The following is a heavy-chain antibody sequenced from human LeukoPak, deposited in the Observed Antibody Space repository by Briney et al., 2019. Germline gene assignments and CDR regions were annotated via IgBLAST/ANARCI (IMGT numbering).Heavy chain of an antibody. V-gene: IGHV3-7*01. CDR1: GFTFTSSW. D-gene: IGHD3-10*01. CDR3: AREEIVNHYHGSGTYFLDY. Sequence: PGGSLRLSCVASGFTFTSSWMSWVRQAPGKGLEWVANIKQNGSEKNYVDSVKGRFTISRDNAENSLYLQMNSLRAEDTAVYYCAREEIVNHYHGSGTYFLDYWGQGTLVTVSS. J-gene: IGHJ4*02. CDR2: IKQNGSEK.